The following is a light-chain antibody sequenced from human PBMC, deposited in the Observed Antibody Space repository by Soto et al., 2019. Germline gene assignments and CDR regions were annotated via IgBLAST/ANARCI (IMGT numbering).Light chain of an antibody. J-gene: IGKJ1*01. CDR2: GAS. V-gene: IGKV3-20*01. CDR1: QSVSSN. CDR3: HQYGSAPWT. Sequence: IVMTQSPVTLSVSPGERATLSCRASQSVSSNLAWYQQKPGQAPRLLIYGASTRATGIPDRFRGSGSGTDFTLTITRLEPEDFAVYYCHQYGSAPWTFGQGTKVDI.